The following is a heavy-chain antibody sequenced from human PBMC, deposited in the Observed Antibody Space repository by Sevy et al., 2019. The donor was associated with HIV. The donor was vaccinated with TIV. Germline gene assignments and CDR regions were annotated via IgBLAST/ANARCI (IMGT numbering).Heavy chain of an antibody. D-gene: IGHD2-15*01. CDR2: ISSSGSST. V-gene: IGHV3-23*01. J-gene: IGHJ6*02. Sequence: GGSLRLSCAASGFTFGTYAMSWVRQAPGKGLEWVSAISSSGSSTYYADSLKGRFTIFRDNSKHTLSLQMNTLRAGDTAVYYCAKGDRTFYGLDVWGQGTTVTVSS. CDR3: AKGDRTFYGLDV. CDR1: GFTFGTYA.